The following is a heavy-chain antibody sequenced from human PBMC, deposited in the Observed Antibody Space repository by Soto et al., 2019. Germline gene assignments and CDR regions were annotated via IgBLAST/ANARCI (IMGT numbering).Heavy chain of an antibody. J-gene: IGHJ6*02. Sequence: GGSLRLSCAASGFTFSSYSMNWVRQAPGKGLEWVSSISSSSSYIYYADSVKGRFTISRDNAKNSLYLQMNSLRAEDTAVYYCARDFFPMVRGAIGGMDVWGQGTTVTVSS. CDR1: GFTFSSYS. V-gene: IGHV3-21*01. CDR2: ISSSSSYI. D-gene: IGHD3-10*01. CDR3: ARDFFPMVRGAIGGMDV.